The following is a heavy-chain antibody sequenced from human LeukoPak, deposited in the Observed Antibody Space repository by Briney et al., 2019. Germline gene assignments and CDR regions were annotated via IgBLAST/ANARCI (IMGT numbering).Heavy chain of an antibody. CDR1: RGSFSGYY. CDR2: INQSGST. CDR3: AAGCSSTSCSWYYYTDV. Sequence: SETLSLTRAVSRGSFSGYYWSWIRQPPGKGVEWIGEINQSGSTNYNPSLKSRVTISVDTSKKQFSLKLSPVTAADTAVYYCAAGCSSTSCSWYYYTDVWGKGTPVTVSS. J-gene: IGHJ6*03. V-gene: IGHV4-34*01. D-gene: IGHD2-2*01.